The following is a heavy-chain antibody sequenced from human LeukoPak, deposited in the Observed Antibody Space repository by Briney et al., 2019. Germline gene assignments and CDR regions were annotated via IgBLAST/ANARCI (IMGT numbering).Heavy chain of an antibody. J-gene: IGHJ4*02. CDR1: GYTFTGYY. CDR3: ARQKHYYDFSVYDY. Sequence: ASVKVSCRASGYTFTGYYLHWVRQAPGQGLDWMGWINPNSVGTDYAQKFQGRVTVTWDTPISTAYMELSRLRSDDTAVYYCARQKHYYDFSVYDYWGQGTLVTVSS. D-gene: IGHD3-22*01. CDR2: INPNSVGT. V-gene: IGHV1-2*02.